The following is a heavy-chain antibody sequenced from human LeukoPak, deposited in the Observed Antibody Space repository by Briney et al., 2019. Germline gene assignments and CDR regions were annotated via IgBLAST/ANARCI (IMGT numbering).Heavy chain of an antibody. CDR3: ARDHASYMVRGVKPDY. J-gene: IGHJ4*02. V-gene: IGHV3-30*04. D-gene: IGHD3-10*01. CDR1: GFTFSSYA. CDR2: ISYDGSNK. Sequence: KPGGSLRLSCAASGFTFSSYAMHWVRQAPGKGLEWVAVISYDGSNKYYADSVKGRFTISRDNSKNTLYLQMNSLRAEDTAVYYCARDHASYMVRGVKPDYWGQGTLVTVSS.